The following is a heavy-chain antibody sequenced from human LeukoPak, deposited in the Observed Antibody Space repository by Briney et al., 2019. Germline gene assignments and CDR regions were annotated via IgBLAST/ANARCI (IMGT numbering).Heavy chain of an antibody. J-gene: IGHJ4*02. CDR2: VSPGDSDT. V-gene: IGHV5-51*01. Sequence: GESLKISCQGSGCTFTNYWIGWVRQMPGKGLEWMGIVSPGDSDTRYSPSFQGRVTLSVDKSISAAYLQWSSLKASDTALYYCARRSRGHCTTTSCFFDYWGQGTLVTVSS. CDR1: GCTFTNYW. D-gene: IGHD2-2*01. CDR3: ARRSRGHCTTTSCFFDY.